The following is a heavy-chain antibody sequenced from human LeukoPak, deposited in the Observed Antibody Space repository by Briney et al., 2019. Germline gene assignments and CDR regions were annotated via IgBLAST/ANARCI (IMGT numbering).Heavy chain of an antibody. D-gene: IGHD4-17*01. CDR2: ISSSGSTI. Sequence: GGSLRLSCAASGFTFSDYYMSWIRQAPGKGLEWVSYISSSGSTIYYADSVKGRFTISRDNAKNSLYLQMNSLRAEDTAVYYCARHPVTYGDYYFDSWGQGTLVTVSS. J-gene: IGHJ4*02. V-gene: IGHV3-11*04. CDR1: GFTFSDYY. CDR3: ARHPVTYGDYYFDS.